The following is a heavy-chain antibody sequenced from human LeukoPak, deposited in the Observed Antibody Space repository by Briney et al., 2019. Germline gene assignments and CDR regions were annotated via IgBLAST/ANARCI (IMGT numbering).Heavy chain of an antibody. CDR2: ISYDGSNK. CDR1: GFTFSGYS. Sequence: PWRSLRLSCAASGFTFSGYSIHWVRQAPGKGLEWVAVISYDGSNKYYADSVKGRFTISRDNSKNTLYLQMNSLRPEDTAVYYCARGGYGLGSYFYFYGMDVWGQGTTVTVSS. V-gene: IGHV3-30-3*01. J-gene: IGHJ6*02. CDR3: ARGGYGLGSYFYFYGMDV. D-gene: IGHD3-10*01.